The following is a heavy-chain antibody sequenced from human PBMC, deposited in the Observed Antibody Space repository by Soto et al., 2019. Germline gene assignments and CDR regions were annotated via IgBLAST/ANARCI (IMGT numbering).Heavy chain of an antibody. J-gene: IGHJ5*02. Sequence: ASVKVSCKVSGYTLTELSMHWVRQAPGKGLEWMGGFDPEDGETIYAQKFQGRVTMTEDTSTDTAYMELSSLRSEDTAVYYCARDRNYDILTDGYNWFDPWGQGTLVTVSS. CDR2: FDPEDGET. V-gene: IGHV1-24*01. CDR1: GYTLTELS. D-gene: IGHD3-9*01. CDR3: ARDRNYDILTDGYNWFDP.